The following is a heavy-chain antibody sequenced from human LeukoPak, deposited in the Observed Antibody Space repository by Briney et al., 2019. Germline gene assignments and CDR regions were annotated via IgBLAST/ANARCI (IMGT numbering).Heavy chain of an antibody. CDR2: IYHSGST. J-gene: IGHJ4*02. Sequence: PSGTLSLTCAVSGGSISSSNWWSWVRQPPGKGLEWIGEIYHSGSTNYNPSLKSRVTISIDNAKNTLYLQMNSLRAEDTAVYYCARARGNNYGFFDYWGQGILVTVSS. D-gene: IGHD3/OR15-3a*01. CDR1: GGSISSSNW. V-gene: IGHV4-4*02. CDR3: ARARGNNYGFFDY.